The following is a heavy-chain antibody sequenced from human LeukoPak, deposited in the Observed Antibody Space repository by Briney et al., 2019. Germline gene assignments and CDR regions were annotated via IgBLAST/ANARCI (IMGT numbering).Heavy chain of an antibody. J-gene: IGHJ6*03. CDR3: ARESSGRNRFPNYYYYMDV. CDR2: ISPSGGIT. V-gene: IGHV3-23*01. CDR1: GFTFSSHG. Sequence: GGSLRLSCAASGFTFSSHGMNWVRQAPGKGLEWVSGISPSGGITYYTDSVKGRFTISRDNSKNTVSLQMNSLRAEDTAVYYCARESSGRNRFPNYYYYMDVWGTGTTVTISS. D-gene: IGHD6-19*01.